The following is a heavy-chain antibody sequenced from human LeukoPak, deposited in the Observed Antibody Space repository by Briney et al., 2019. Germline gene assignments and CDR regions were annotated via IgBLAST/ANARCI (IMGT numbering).Heavy chain of an antibody. CDR1: GFTFSSYA. CDR3: AKDGFSAGSPIDY. Sequence: GGSLRLSCAASGFTFSSYAMSRVRQAPGKGLEWVSAISGSGGSTYYADSVKGRFTISRDNSKNTLYLQMNSLRAEDTAVYYCAKDGFSAGSPIDYWGQGTLVTVSS. V-gene: IGHV3-23*01. CDR2: ISGSGGST. J-gene: IGHJ4*02. D-gene: IGHD2/OR15-2a*01.